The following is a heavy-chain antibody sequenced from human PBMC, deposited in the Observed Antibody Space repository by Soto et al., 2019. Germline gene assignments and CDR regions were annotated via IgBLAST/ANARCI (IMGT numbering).Heavy chain of an antibody. CDR1: GGTFSSYA. V-gene: IGHV1-69*13. CDR2: IIPIFGTA. J-gene: IGHJ3*02. CDR3: ARRWETPGVQQLVYDAFDI. Sequence: ASVKVSCKASGGTFSSYAISWVRPAPGQGLEWMGGIIPIFGTANYAQKFQGRVTITADESTSTAYTELSSLRSEDTAVYYCARRWETPGVQQLVYDAFDIWGQGTMVTVSS. D-gene: IGHD6-13*01.